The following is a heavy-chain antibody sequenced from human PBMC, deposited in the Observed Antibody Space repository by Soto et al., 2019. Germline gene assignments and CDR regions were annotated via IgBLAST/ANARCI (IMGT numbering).Heavy chain of an antibody. Sequence: GGSLRLSCAASGFTFYTYEMNWVRQAPGKGLEWVSYISSSGSTTYYADSVKGRFTISRDNAKNSLYLQMNSLRAEDPAIYYCATRSGGGGAFDFWGQGTMVTVSS. D-gene: IGHD3-10*01. CDR1: GFTFYTYE. J-gene: IGHJ3*01. V-gene: IGHV3-48*03. CDR2: ISSSGSTT. CDR3: ATRSGGGGAFDF.